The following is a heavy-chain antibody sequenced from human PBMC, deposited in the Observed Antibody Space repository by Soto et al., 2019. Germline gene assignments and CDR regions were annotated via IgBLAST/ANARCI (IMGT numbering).Heavy chain of an antibody. CDR2: ISAYNGNT. Sequence: QVQLVQSGAEVKKPGASVKVSCKASGYTFTSYGISWVRQAPGQGLEWMGWISAYNGNTNYAQKLQGRVTMTTDTSTSTASMEVRSMRSDDTAVYSCARSSGTSYIWFDPWGQGTLVTVSS. CDR1: GYTFTSYG. CDR3: ARSSGTSYIWFDP. D-gene: IGHD1-26*01. J-gene: IGHJ5*02. V-gene: IGHV1-18*01.